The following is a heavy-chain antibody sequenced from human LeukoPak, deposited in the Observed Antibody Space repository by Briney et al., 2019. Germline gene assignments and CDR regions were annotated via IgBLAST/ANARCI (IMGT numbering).Heavy chain of an antibody. Sequence: SQTLSLTCVISGGSFCNYSADWVRIRQSPSIGLEWLVRTYYRTKWYTDYALSVKSRITVSPDTSKNQFSLQLNSVTAEDTAVYYCARSLRGTYLGALDYWGQGTLVTASS. V-gene: IGHV6-1*01. J-gene: IGHJ4*02. CDR2: TYYRTKWYT. CDR1: GGSFCNYSAD. CDR3: ARSLRGTYLGALDY. D-gene: IGHD7-27*01.